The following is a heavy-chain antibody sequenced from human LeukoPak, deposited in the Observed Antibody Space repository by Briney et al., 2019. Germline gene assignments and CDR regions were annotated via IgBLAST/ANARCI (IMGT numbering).Heavy chain of an antibody. J-gene: IGHJ3*02. Sequence: GESLKISCKGSGYTFTNYWIGWVRQMPGKGLEWMGIIYPDDSDTRYSPSFQGQVTISADKSISTAYLQWSSLKASDTAMYYCARGVVSILWFTQGAFGIWGQGTMVTVSS. CDR1: GYTFTNYW. CDR3: ARGVVSILWFTQGAFGI. D-gene: IGHD2-21*01. CDR2: IYPDDSDT. V-gene: IGHV5-51*01.